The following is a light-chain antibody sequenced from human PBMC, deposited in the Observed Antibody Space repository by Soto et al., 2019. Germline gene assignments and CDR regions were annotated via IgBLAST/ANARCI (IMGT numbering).Light chain of an antibody. V-gene: IGLV1-40*01. CDR1: SSNIGEGYD. CDR2: DNS. Sequence: QSVLTQPPSVSGAPGQRVTISCTGTSSNIGEGYDVYWYQQLPGTAPKLLIYDNSNRPSGVTDRFSGSKSGTSSSLAITGLQAEDAADYYCQSSDSISLEFGGGTKLTVL. J-gene: IGLJ2*01. CDR3: QSSDSISLE.